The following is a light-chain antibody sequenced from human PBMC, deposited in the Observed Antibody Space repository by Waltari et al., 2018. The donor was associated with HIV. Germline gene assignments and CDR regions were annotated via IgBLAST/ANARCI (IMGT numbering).Light chain of an antibody. Sequence: QSALTQPPSASGSPGQSVTTSCTGTSSDVGGYNYVSWYQQHPGKAPQLMIYEVSQRPSGVPNRFSGSKSGNTASLTVSGLQTEDEANYYCSSYAGSNNWVFGGGTNLTVL. V-gene: IGLV2-8*01. CDR1: SSDVGGYNY. CDR2: EVS. J-gene: IGLJ3*02. CDR3: SSYAGSNNWV.